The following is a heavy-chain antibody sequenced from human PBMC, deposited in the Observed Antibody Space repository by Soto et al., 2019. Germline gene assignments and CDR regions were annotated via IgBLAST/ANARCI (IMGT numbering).Heavy chain of an antibody. CDR1: GYTFTSYG. CDR2: INPGNGNT. D-gene: IGHD3-22*01. V-gene: IGHV1-3*01. Sequence: ASVKVSCKASGYTFTSYGINCVRQAPGRGLEWMGWINPGNGNTKYSQQFQGRVIIDRDTSASTAYMELSSLRSEDTAVYYCARGGYFDSSNYLAYWGLGTLVTVSS. CDR3: ARGGYFDSSNYLAY. J-gene: IGHJ4*02.